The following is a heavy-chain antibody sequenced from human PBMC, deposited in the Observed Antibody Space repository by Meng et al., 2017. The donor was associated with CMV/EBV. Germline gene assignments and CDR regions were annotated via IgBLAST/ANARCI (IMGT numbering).Heavy chain of an antibody. CDR3: ARDQVQAKVVPASDYYGMDV. V-gene: IGHV1-18*01. CDR2: ISAYNGNT. Sequence: ASAKVSCKASGYTFTSYGISWVRQAPGQGLEWMGWISAYNGNTNYAQKLQGRVTMNTDTSTSTAYMELRSLRSDDTAVYYCARDQVQAKVVPASDYYGMDVWGQGTTVTVSS. CDR1: GYTFTSYG. D-gene: IGHD2-2*01. J-gene: IGHJ6*02.